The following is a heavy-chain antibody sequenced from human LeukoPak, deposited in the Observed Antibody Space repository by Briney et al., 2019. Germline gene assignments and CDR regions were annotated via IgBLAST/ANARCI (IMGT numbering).Heavy chain of an antibody. V-gene: IGHV3-48*03. CDR3: AELGITMIGGV. D-gene: IGHD3-10*02. CDR1: GLTFSSYE. CDR2: ISSSGGTI. J-gene: IGHJ6*04. Sequence: GGSLRLSCAASGLTFSSYEMNWVRQAPGKGLEWVSYISSSGGTIYYADSVKGRFTISRDNAKNSLYLQMNSLRAEDTAVYYCAELGITMIGGVWGKGTTVTISS.